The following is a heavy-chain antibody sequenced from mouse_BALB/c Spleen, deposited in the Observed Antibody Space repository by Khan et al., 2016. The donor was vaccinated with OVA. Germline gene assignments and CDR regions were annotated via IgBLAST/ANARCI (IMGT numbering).Heavy chain of an antibody. V-gene: IGHV3-2*02. CDR1: GYSITSDYA. CDR3: ARSLYYSYGYALDC. CDR2: ISSTGGT. D-gene: IGHD2-14*01. J-gene: IGHJ4*01. Sequence: EVQLQESGPGLVKPSQSLSLTCTVTGYSITSDYAWNWIRQFPGNKLEWMGYISSTGGTSYNPSPKSRISITRDTSKNQFFLQLKSVTTEDTATYYGARSLYYSYGYALDCWGRGTSVTVSS.